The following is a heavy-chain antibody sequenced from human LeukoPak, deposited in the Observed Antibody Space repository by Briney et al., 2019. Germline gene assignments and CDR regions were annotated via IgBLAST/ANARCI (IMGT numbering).Heavy chain of an antibody. CDR1: GFTFSSYS. D-gene: IGHD4-4*01. CDR2: ISSSSSYI. CDR3: ARSPYSNDLYFDY. V-gene: IGHV3-21*01. J-gene: IGHJ4*02. Sequence: GGSQRLSCAASGFTFSSYSMTWVRQAPGKGLEWVSSISSSSSYIYYADSVKGRFTISRDNAKNSLYLQMNSLRAEDTAVYYCARSPYSNDLYFDYWGQGTLVTVSS.